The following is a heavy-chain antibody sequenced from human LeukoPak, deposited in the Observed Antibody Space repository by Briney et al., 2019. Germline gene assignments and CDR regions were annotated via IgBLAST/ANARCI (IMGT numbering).Heavy chain of an antibody. D-gene: IGHD5-12*01. CDR1: GXTFTNHC. J-gene: IGHJ4*02. CDR2: IDPSDSYT. V-gene: IGHV5-10-1*01. CDR3: ARAPDSDSGYDYFDY. Sequence: RGESLKISFKGSGXTFTNHCISWVRQMPGKGLEWMGKIDPSDSYTNYSPSFQGHVTISADKSISTAYLQWSSLKASDTAMYYCARAPDSDSGYDYFDYWGQGTLVTVSS.